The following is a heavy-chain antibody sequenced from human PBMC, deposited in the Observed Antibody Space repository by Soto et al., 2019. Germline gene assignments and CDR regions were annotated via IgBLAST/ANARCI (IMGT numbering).Heavy chain of an antibody. CDR3: ARFLNLAVAAPFDY. CDR1: GGSISSSSYY. D-gene: IGHD6-19*01. Sequence: PSETLSLTCTVSGGSISSSSYYWGWIRQPPGKGLEWVGSIYYSGSTYYNPSLKSRVTISVDTSKNQFSLKLSSVTAADTAVYYCARFLNLAVAAPFDYWGQGTLVTVSS. J-gene: IGHJ4*02. CDR2: IYYSGST. V-gene: IGHV4-39*01.